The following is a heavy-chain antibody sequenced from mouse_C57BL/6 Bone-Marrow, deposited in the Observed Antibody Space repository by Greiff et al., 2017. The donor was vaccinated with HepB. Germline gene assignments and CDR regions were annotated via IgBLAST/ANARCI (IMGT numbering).Heavy chain of an antibody. D-gene: IGHD1-1*01. Sequence: VQLQQPGAELVKPGASVKLSCKASGYTFTSYWMHWVKQRPGQGLEWIGMIHPNSGSTNYNEKFKSKATLTVDKSSSTAYMQLSSLTSEDSAVYYCARSYGSSSLCFDYWGQGTTLTVSS. CDR3: ARSYGSSSLCFDY. CDR1: GYTFTSYW. V-gene: IGHV1-64*01. CDR2: IHPNSGST. J-gene: IGHJ2*01.